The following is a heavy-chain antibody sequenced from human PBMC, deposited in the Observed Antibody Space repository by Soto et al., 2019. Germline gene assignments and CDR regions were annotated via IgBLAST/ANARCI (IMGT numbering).Heavy chain of an antibody. Sequence: QVQLVESGGGVVQPGRSLRLSCAASGFTFSSYGMHWVRQAPGKGLEWVAVISYDGSNKYYADSVKGRFTISRDNSKNTLYLQMNSLRAEDTAVYYCAKDQGTLVGATEFDYWGQGTLVTVSS. CDR1: GFTFSSYG. V-gene: IGHV3-30*18. D-gene: IGHD1-26*01. CDR2: ISYDGSNK. J-gene: IGHJ4*02. CDR3: AKDQGTLVGATEFDY.